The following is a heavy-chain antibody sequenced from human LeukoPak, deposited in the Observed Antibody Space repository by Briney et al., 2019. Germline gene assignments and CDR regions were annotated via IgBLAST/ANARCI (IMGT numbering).Heavy chain of an antibody. CDR2: IYYSGST. CDR3: ARATNYDILTDQHWFDP. V-gene: IGHV4-59*11. D-gene: IGHD3-9*01. Sequence: SETLSLTCTVSGGSISSHYWSWIRQPPGKGLEWIGYIYYSGSTNYNPSLESRVTISVDTSKNQFSLKLSSVTAADTAVYYCARATNYDILTDQHWFDPWGQGTLVTVSS. J-gene: IGHJ5*02. CDR1: GGSISSHY.